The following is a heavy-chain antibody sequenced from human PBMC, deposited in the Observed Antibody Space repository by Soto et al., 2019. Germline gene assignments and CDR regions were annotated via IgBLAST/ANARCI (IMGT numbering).Heavy chain of an antibody. Sequence: GGSLRLSCAASGFTFSSYAVHWVRQAPGKGLEWVAVISYDGSNKYYADSVKGRFTISRDNSKNTLYLQMNSLRAEDTAVYYCARDHGLSRWLRLKENYYYGMDVWGQGTTVTVSS. CDR1: GFTFSSYA. J-gene: IGHJ6*02. V-gene: IGHV3-30-3*01. CDR3: ARDHGLSRWLRLKENYYYGMDV. CDR2: ISYDGSNK. D-gene: IGHD5-12*01.